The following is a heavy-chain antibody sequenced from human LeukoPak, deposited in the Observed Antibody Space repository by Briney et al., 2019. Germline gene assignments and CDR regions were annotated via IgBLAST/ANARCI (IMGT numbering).Heavy chain of an antibody. Sequence: SETLSLTCTVSGGSISSGSYYWSWIRQPAGKGLEWIGRIYTSGSTNYNPSLKSRVTISVDTSKNQFSLKLTSVTAADTAVYXXXXXGGYFDWLPYGYWGQGTLVTVSS. D-gene: IGHD3-9*01. CDR3: XXXGGYFDWLPYGY. CDR2: IYTSGST. V-gene: IGHV4-61*02. J-gene: IGHJ4*02. CDR1: GGSISSGSYY.